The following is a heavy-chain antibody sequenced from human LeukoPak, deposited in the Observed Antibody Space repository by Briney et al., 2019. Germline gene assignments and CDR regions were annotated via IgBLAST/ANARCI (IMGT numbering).Heavy chain of an antibody. V-gene: IGHV3-33*05. Sequence: GGSLRLSCAASGFIFSHYGMHWVRQAPGKGLEWVAVIQNDASTENFADSVKGRLTISRDNSKNTVFLQINSLRVEDTAVYYCARELSQIVWGGLDYGGQGTLVSVSS. D-gene: IGHD2-21*01. J-gene: IGHJ4*02. CDR3: ARELSQIVWGGLDY. CDR1: GFIFSHYG. CDR2: IQNDASTE.